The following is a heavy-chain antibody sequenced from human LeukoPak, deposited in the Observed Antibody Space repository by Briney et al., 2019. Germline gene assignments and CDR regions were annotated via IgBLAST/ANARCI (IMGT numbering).Heavy chain of an antibody. V-gene: IGHV3-11*04. Sequence: GGSLRLSCAASGFTFSDYYMSWIRQAPGKGLEWVSYISSSGSTIYYADSVEGRFTNSRDNAKNSLYLQMNSLRAEDTAVYYCARAGYYYGSGSGAFDIWGQGTMVTVSS. CDR1: GFTFSDYY. CDR3: ARAGYYYGSGSGAFDI. CDR2: ISSSGSTI. J-gene: IGHJ3*02. D-gene: IGHD3-10*01.